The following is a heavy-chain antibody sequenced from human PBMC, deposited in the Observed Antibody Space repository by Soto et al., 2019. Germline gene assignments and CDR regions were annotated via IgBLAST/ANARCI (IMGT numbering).Heavy chain of an antibody. V-gene: IGHV3-23*01. J-gene: IGHJ4*02. CDR2: FSGGRDTT. D-gene: IGHD2-21*01. Sequence: VQLLESGGGLVQPGGSLRLSCVASGLTFRSYAMSWVRQAPGQRLEWVATFSGGRDTTWHADSLKGRFTVSRDSSKNKLSLPMNSLRPEDTALYYCAKATSATCTGSICYSFDYWGQGTLVTVSS. CDR1: GLTFRSYA. CDR3: AKATSATCTGSICYSFDY.